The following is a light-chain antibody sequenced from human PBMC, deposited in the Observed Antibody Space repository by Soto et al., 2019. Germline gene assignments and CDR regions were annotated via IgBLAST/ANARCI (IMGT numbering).Light chain of an antibody. CDR3: SSYTRSSIL. J-gene: IGLJ2*01. CDR1: SSDVGGYNY. Sequence: QSALTQPASVSGSPGQSITISCTGTSSDVGGYNYVSWYQQHPGKAPKLMIYDVSNRPSGVSNRFSGSKSGNTASLTISGLQAEDEADYYCSSYTRSSILFGGGTKLTVL. V-gene: IGLV2-14*01. CDR2: DVS.